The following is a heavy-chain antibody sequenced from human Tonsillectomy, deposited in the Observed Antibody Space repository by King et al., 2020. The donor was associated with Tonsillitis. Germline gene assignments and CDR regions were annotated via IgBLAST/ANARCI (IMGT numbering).Heavy chain of an antibody. CDR2: ISSSSSYT. V-gene: IGHV3-11*05. CDR3: ARGDQDSSGLYNWFDP. D-gene: IGHD3-22*01. J-gene: IGHJ5*02. CDR1: GFTFSDYY. Sequence: VQLVESGGGLVKPGGSLRLSCAASGFTFSDYYMSWIRQAPGKGLEWVSYISSSSSYTNYADSVKGRFTISRDNAKNSLYLQMNSLRAEDTAVYYCARGDQDSSGLYNWFDPWDQGTLVTVSS.